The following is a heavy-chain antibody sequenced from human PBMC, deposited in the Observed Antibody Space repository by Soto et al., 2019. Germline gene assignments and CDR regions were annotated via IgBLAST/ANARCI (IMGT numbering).Heavy chain of an antibody. Sequence: GGSLRLSCAASGFTFNNFDMLWVRQAPGKGLEWVSTFGSAGDIYYLDSVKGRFTISRDNARNSLYLQMNSLRAADTAVYYCARGGPNWDYYFYGMDVWGQGTTVTVSS. CDR2: FGSAGDI. CDR1: GFTFNNFD. D-gene: IGHD3-16*01. V-gene: IGHV3-13*01. J-gene: IGHJ6*02. CDR3: ARGGPNWDYYFYGMDV.